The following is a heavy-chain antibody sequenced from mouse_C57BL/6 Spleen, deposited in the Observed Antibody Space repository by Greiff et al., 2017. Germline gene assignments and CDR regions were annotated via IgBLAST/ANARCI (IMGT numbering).Heavy chain of an antibody. V-gene: IGHV1-15*01. CDR2: IDPETGGT. CDR1: GYTFTDYE. D-gene: IGHD1-1*01. Sequence: QVQLQQSGAELVRPGASVTLSCKASGYTFTDYEMHWVKQTPVHGLEWIGAIDPETGGTAYNQKFKGKAILTADKSSSTAYMELRSLTSEDSAVYYCTRVGYYGSSRAGFACWGQGTLVTVSA. J-gene: IGHJ3*01. CDR3: TRVGYYGSSRAGFAC.